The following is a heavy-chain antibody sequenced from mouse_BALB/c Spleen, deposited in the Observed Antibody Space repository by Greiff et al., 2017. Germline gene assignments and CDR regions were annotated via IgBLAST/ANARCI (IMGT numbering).Heavy chain of an antibody. CDR3: ARDPISTMITTRDYYAMDY. Sequence: DVKLVESGPGLVKPSQSLSLTCSVTGYSITSGYYWNWIRQFPGNKLEWMGYISYDGSNNYNPSLKNRISITRDTSKNQFFLKLNSVTTEDTATYYCARDPISTMITTRDYYAMDYWGQGTSVTVSS. D-gene: IGHD2-4*01. V-gene: IGHV3-6*02. CDR1: GYSITSGYY. J-gene: IGHJ4*01. CDR2: ISYDGSN.